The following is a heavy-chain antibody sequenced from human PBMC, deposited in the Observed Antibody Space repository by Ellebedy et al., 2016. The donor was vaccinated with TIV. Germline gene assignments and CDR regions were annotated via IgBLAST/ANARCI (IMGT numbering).Heavy chain of an antibody. J-gene: IGHJ4*02. D-gene: IGHD1-1*01. CDR3: ARAPAEGTFDY. V-gene: IGHV3-7*01. CDR1: GFTFSSYW. CDR2: IKQDGSEK. Sequence: GGSLRLXXAASGFTFSSYWMSWVRQPSGKGLEWVANIKQDGSEKHYVDSVKGRFTISRDNAKNSLYLQMNSLRGEDTAMYYCARAPAEGTFDYWGQGTLVTVSS.